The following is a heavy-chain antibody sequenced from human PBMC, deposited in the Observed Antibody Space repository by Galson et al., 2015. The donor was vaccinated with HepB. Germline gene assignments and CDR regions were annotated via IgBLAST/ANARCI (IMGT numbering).Heavy chain of an antibody. CDR2: IDWDDDK. CDR1: GFSLSTSGMC. Sequence: PALVKPTQTLTLTCTFSGFSLSTSGMCVSWIRQPPGKALEWLARIDWDDDKYYSTSLKTRLTISKDTSKNQVVLTMTNMDPVDTATYYCARFTYYYGSGIGGDYYYGMDVWGQGTTVTVSS. J-gene: IGHJ6*02. D-gene: IGHD3-10*01. V-gene: IGHV2-70*11. CDR3: ARFTYYYGSGIGGDYYYGMDV.